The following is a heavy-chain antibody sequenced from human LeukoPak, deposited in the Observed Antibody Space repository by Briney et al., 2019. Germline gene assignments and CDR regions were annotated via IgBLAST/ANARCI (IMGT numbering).Heavy chain of an antibody. CDR1: GFTFSSYN. CDR3: AREGPVEAHDYYYMDV. CDR2: VSSGSSYI. D-gene: IGHD4-23*01. V-gene: IGHV3-21*01. Sequence: GGSLRLSCAASGFTFSSYNMNWVRQAPGKGLEWVSSVSSGSSYIYYADSVKGRFTISRDNAKNSLYLQMNSLRDEDTAVYYCAREGPVEAHDYYYMDVWGKGTTVTVSS. J-gene: IGHJ6*03.